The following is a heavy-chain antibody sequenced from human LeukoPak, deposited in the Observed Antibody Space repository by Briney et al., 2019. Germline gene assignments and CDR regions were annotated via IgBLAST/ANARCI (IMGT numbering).Heavy chain of an antibody. CDR2: INPNSGGT. D-gene: IGHD3-22*01. V-gene: IGHV1-2*02. Sequence: ASVKVSCKASGNTFTGYYMHWVRQAPGQGLEWMGWINPNSGGTNYAQKFQGRVTMTRDTSISTAYMELSRLRSDDTAVYYCARTYYYDSSGYYYGYWGQGTLVTVSS. CDR1: GNTFTGYY. CDR3: ARTYYYDSSGYYYGY. J-gene: IGHJ4*02.